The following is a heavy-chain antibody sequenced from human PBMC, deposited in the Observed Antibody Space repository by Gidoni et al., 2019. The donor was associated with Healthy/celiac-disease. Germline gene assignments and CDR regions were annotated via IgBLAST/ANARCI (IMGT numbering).Heavy chain of an antibody. CDR2: IYYSGST. V-gene: IGHV4-61*01. D-gene: IGHD3-9*01. Sequence: QVQLQESGPGLVKPSETLYLTCTVSGGSVSSGSYYWSWIRQPPGKGLEWIGYIYYSGSTNYNPSLKSRVTISVDTSKNQFSLKLSSVTAADTAVYYCARESRIFHYYFDYWGQGTLVTVSS. CDR3: ARESRIFHYYFDY. J-gene: IGHJ4*02. CDR1: GGSVSSGSYY.